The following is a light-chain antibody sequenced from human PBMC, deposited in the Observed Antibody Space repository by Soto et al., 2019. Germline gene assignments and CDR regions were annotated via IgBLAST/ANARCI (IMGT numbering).Light chain of an antibody. J-gene: IGKJ2*01. Sequence: DIILTQSPDTLSLSPGERATLSCRASQNVRTFLAWYQQKPGQAPRLLIYGASSGATGIPDRFSGSGSGTDFTLTISRLEPEDFAIYYCQQYGGVPYTFGQGTKLEIK. CDR3: QQYGGVPYT. CDR2: GAS. CDR1: QNVRTF. V-gene: IGKV3-20*01.